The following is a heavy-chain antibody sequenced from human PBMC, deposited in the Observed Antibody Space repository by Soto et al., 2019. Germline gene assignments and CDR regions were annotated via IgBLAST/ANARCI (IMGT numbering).Heavy chain of an antibody. CDR2: ISYDGSKK. J-gene: IGHJ4*02. CDR1: GFTFSSHA. D-gene: IGHD2-21*01. Sequence: QEQLVESGGGVVQPGRSLRLSCAASGFTFSSHAMNWVRQAPGKGLEWVAVISYDGSKKYYADSVKGRFTISRDNSKNKLYLQMSRLSADDTAVYYCARGCVGECNSGDYFDYWGQGTLVTVSS. V-gene: IGHV3-30-3*01. CDR3: ARGCVGECNSGDYFDY.